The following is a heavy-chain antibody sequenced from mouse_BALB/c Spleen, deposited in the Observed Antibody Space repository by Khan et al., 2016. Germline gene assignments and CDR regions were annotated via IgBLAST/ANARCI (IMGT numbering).Heavy chain of an antibody. Sequence: QVQLQQSGAELAKPGASVKMSCKASGYTFTSYWMHWVKQRPGQGLEWIGYINPSTGYIEYNQKFKDKATLTADKSSSTAYMQQSSLTSEDSAVYYCARDGSPFYFDYWGQGTSLTVSS. CDR1: GYTFTSYW. V-gene: IGHV1-7*01. CDR3: ARDGSPFYFDY. CDR2: INPSTGYI. D-gene: IGHD2-3*01. J-gene: IGHJ2*02.